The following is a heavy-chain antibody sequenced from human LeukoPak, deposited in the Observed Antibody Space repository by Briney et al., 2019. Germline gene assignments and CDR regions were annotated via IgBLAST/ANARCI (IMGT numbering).Heavy chain of an antibody. CDR2: INPNSGGT. Sequence: RASVKVSCKASGGTFSSYAISWVRQAPGQGLEWMGWINPNSGGTNYAQKFQGRVTMTRNTSISTAYMELSSLRSEDTAVYYCARIGLRGVIISRPLDYWGQGTLVTVSS. V-gene: IGHV1-8*02. CDR1: GGTFSSYA. J-gene: IGHJ4*02. CDR3: ARIGLRGVIISRPLDY. D-gene: IGHD3-16*02.